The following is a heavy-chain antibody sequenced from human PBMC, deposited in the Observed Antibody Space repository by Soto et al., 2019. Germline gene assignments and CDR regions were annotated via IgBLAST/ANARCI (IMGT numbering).Heavy chain of an antibody. D-gene: IGHD6-6*01. CDR3: ARVGKRQLVNFDY. J-gene: IGHJ4*02. CDR2: IYYSGST. CDR1: GGSISSYY. V-gene: IGHV4-59*01. Sequence: PSETLSLTCTVSGGSISSYYWSWIRQPPGKGLEWIGYIYYSGSTNYNPSLKSRVTISVDTSKNQFSLKLSSVTAADTAVYYCARVGKRQLVNFDYWGQGTLVTVSS.